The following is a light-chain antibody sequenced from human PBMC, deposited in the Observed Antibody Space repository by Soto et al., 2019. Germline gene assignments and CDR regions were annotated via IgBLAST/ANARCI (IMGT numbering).Light chain of an antibody. J-gene: IGKJ4*01. CDR2: GAS. CDR3: QQTNTFLPLT. V-gene: IGKV1-12*01. CDR1: QGISNW. Sequence: DTQMTQSPSSLSASVGDRVTITCRASQGISNWLTWYQQQPGKAPKLLIYGASSLQSGVPSRFSGGGSGTHFTLIISSLQPEDFATYYCQQTNTFLPLTFGGGTKVEI.